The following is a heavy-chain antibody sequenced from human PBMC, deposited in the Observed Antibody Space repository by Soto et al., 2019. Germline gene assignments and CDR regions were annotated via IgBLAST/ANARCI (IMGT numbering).Heavy chain of an antibody. D-gene: IGHD4-17*01. Sequence: QVQLVESGGGVVQPGRSLRLSCAASGFTFSSYAMHWVRQAPGKGLEWVAVISYDGSNKYYADSVKGRFTISRDNSKNTLYLPKNSLKAEDTAVDYCSRDPGVRTVTIFDSWGQGTLVTVSS. CDR3: SRDPGVRTVTIFDS. CDR2: ISYDGSNK. CDR1: GFTFSSYA. V-gene: IGHV3-30-3*01. J-gene: IGHJ4*02.